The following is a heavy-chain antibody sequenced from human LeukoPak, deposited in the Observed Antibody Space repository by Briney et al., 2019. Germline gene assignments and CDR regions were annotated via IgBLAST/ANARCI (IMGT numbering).Heavy chain of an antibody. Sequence: PSETLSLTCTVSGGSISTYYWSWIRQPAGKGLEWIGRMYTSGSANYNPSLRSRVTMSVDTSKNQFSLKLSSVTAADTAVYYCARRMVGEGYYYGMDVWGQGTTVTVSS. J-gene: IGHJ6*02. D-gene: IGHD1-26*01. CDR1: GGSISTYY. V-gene: IGHV4-4*07. CDR3: ARRMVGEGYYYGMDV. CDR2: MYTSGSA.